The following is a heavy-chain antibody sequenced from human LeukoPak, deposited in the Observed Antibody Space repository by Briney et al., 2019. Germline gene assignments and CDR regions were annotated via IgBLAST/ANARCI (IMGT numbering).Heavy chain of an antibody. D-gene: IGHD3-10*01. CDR1: GGSISSSSYY. J-gene: IGHJ5*02. CDR2: IYYSGST. V-gene: IGHV4-39*07. Sequence: SETLSLTCTVSGGSISSSSYYWGWIRQPPGKGLEWIGSIYYSGSTYYNPSLKSRVTISVDTSKNQFSLKLSSVTAADTAVYYCARDGRLLWFGELYRNWFDPWGQGTLVTVSS. CDR3: ARDGRLLWFGELYRNWFDP.